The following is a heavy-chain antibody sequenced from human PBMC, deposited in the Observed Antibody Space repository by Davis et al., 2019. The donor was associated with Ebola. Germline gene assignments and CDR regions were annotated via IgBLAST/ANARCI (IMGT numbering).Heavy chain of an antibody. V-gene: IGHV1-2*06. Sequence: AASVKVSCKASGYSFTGNYVQWVRQAPGQGLEWMGRINPNSGGTNYAQKFQGRVTMTRDTSISTAYMELSRLRSDDTAVYYCARESMITFGGVIVIGDAFDIWGQGTMVTVSS. J-gene: IGHJ3*02. CDR3: ARESMITFGGVIVIGDAFDI. D-gene: IGHD3-16*02. CDR2: INPNSGGT. CDR1: GYSFTGNY.